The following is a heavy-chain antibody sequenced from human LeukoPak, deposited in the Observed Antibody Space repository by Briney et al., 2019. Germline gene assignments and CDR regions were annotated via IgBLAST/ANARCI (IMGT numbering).Heavy chain of an antibody. CDR2: IRYDGSNK. CDR3: AKIGYCSSASCLGDTFEI. D-gene: IGHD2-2*01. Sequence: PGGSLRLSCAASGFIFSNYGMHWVRQAPGTGLEWVAFIRYDGSNKYYVDSVKGRFIISRDNSKNTLYLQMNSLRPEDTAVYYCAKIGYCSSASCLGDTFEIWGQGTMVTVSS. V-gene: IGHV3-30*02. J-gene: IGHJ3*02. CDR1: GFIFSNYG.